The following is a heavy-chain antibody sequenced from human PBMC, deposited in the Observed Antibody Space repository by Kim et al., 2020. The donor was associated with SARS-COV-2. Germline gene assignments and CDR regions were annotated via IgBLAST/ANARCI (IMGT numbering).Heavy chain of an antibody. D-gene: IGHD3-9*01. CDR1: GGSISSYY. J-gene: IGHJ3*02. Sequence: SETLSLTCTVSGGSISSYYWSWIRQPPGKGLEWIGYIYYSGSTNYNPSLKSRVTISVDTSKNQFSLKLSSVTAADTAVYYCARGLSYYDILTGRSDAFDIWGQGTMVTVSS. CDR2: IYYSGST. V-gene: IGHV4-59*01. CDR3: ARGLSYYDILTGRSDAFDI.